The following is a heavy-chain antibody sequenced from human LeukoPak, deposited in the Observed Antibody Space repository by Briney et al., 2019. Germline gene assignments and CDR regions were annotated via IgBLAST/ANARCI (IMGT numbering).Heavy chain of an antibody. V-gene: IGHV1-18*04. D-gene: IGHD1-26*01. Sequence: SVKVSCKASGYTFTGYYMHWVRQAPGQGLEWMGWISTYNGNTNYVQKLQGRVTMTTDTSTSTAYMELRSLRSDDTAVYYCARDIKRSRARWENLGFDPWGQGTLVTVSS. CDR3: ARDIKRSRARWENLGFDP. CDR1: GYTFTGYY. J-gene: IGHJ5*02. CDR2: ISTYNGNT.